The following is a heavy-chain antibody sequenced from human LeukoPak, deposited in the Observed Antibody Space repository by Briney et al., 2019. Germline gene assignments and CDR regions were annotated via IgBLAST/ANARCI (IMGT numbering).Heavy chain of an antibody. J-gene: IGHJ4*02. D-gene: IGHD3-16*01. CDR2: ISSSGSTI. Sequence: PGGSLRLSCAASGFTFSSYEMNWVRQAPGKGLEWVSYISSSGSTIYYADSVKGRFTISRDNSKNTLYLQMNSLRAEDTAVYYCAKGVSLRLGDRSFAYWGQGTLVTVSS. CDR1: GFTFSSYE. CDR3: AKGVSLRLGDRSFAY. V-gene: IGHV3-48*03.